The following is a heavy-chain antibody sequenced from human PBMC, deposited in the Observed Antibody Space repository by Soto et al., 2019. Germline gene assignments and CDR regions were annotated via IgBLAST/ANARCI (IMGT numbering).Heavy chain of an antibody. CDR2: TTGSGANK. Sequence: EVNLLESGGGLVQPGESLRISCVSSGFTFKNYGMTWVRQAPGKGLEWVSGTTGSGANKHYADSVRGRFTISRDNSKKTLYLEMKSLRVEDTAVYYCAKDGDFGEDGPTEYFEHWGQGTLVTVSS. CDR3: AKDGDFGEDGPTEYFEH. D-gene: IGHD4-17*01. J-gene: IGHJ1*01. V-gene: IGHV3-23*01. CDR1: GFTFKNYG.